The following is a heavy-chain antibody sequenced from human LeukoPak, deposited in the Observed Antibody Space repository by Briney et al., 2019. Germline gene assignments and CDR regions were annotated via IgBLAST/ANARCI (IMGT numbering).Heavy chain of an antibody. CDR2: IRYDGSNK. D-gene: IGHD2-15*01. CDR1: GFTFSSYG. J-gene: IGHJ5*02. V-gene: IGHV3-30*02. Sequence: GGSLRLSCAASGFTFSSYGMHWVRQAPGKGLEWVAFIRYDGSNKYYADSVKGRFTISRDNSKNTLYLQMNSLRAEDTAVDYCAKGPYCSGGSCAKGYWFDPWGQGTLVTVSS. CDR3: AKGPYCSGGSCAKGYWFDP.